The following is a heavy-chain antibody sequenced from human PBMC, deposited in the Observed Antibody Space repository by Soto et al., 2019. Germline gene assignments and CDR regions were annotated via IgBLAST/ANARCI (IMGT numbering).Heavy chain of an antibody. V-gene: IGHV4-39*01. D-gene: IGHD2-2*01. J-gene: IGHJ5*02. CDR2: IYYSGST. CDR3: VVVPAAKMAQYNWFDP. Sequence: SETLSLTCTVSGGSISSSSYYWGWIRQPPGKGLEWIGSIYYSGSTYYNPSLKSRVTISVDTSKNQFSLKLSSVTAADTAVYYCVVVPAAKMAQYNWFDPWGQGALVTVSS. CDR1: GGSISSSSYY.